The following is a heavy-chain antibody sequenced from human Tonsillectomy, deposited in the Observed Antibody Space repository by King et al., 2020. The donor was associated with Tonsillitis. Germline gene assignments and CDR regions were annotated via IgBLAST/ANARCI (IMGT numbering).Heavy chain of an antibody. J-gene: IGHJ6*03. Sequence: QLVQSGAEVKKPGESLKISCKGSGYSFTSFWIGWVRQMPGKGLEWMGIIYPGDSDTRYSPSFQGQVTISADKSISTAYLQWGSLKASDTAMDYCARGAAGLDYYYYYMDVWGKGTTVTVSS. D-gene: IGHD6-13*01. V-gene: IGHV5-51*01. CDR3: ARGAAGLDYYYYYMDV. CDR1: GYSFTSFW. CDR2: IYPGDSDT.